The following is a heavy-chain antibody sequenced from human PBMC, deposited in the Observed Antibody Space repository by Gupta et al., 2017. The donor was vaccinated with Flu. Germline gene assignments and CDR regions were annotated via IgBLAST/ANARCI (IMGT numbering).Heavy chain of an antibody. CDR2: IYTRGST. V-gene: IGHV4-4*07. CDR3: ARDPSRSQADVNWFDP. J-gene: IGHJ5*02. Sequence: PAGKGLEWIGRIYTRGSTNYNPSLKSRVTMSVDTSKNQFSLKLSSVTAADTAVYYCARDPSRSQADVNWFDPWGQGTLVTVSS.